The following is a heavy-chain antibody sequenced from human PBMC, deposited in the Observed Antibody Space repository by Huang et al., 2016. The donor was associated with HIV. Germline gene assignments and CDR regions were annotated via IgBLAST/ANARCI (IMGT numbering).Heavy chain of an antibody. CDR3: ARALLLFGLGSPLDF. D-gene: IGHD3-10*01. J-gene: IGHJ4*02. V-gene: IGHV1-46*01. CDR1: GYTFTTYH. CDR2: IKPSVASK. Sequence: QVQLVQSGAEVKKPGASVKISCKASGYTFTTYHMHWVRQAPGQGLAWMVMIKPSVASKRYAQSVQGRVTMTSDTSTSTGYMELSSLTPEDTAVYYCARALLLFGLGSPLDFWGQGSLVTVSS.